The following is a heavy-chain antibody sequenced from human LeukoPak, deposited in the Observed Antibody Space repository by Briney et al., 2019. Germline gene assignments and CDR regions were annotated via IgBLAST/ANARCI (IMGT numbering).Heavy chain of an antibody. Sequence: GGSLRLSCAASGFTVSSNYMSWVRQAPGKGLEWVSVIYSGGSTYYADSVKGRFTISRDNAKNSLYLQMNSLRAEDTAVYYCARDHHHPWGYSGSFDYWGQGTLVTVSS. CDR2: IYSGGST. CDR3: ARDHHHPWGYSGSFDY. CDR1: GFTVSSNY. D-gene: IGHD1-26*01. V-gene: IGHV3-53*01. J-gene: IGHJ4*02.